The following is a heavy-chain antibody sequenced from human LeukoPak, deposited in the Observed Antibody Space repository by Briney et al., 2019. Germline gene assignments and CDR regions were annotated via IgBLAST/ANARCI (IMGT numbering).Heavy chain of an antibody. CDR2: ISTSSIYI. V-gene: IGHV3-21*01. CDR1: GFTFSSYT. Sequence: PGGSLRLSCAASGFTFSSYTMNWVRQAPGKGLEWVSSISTSSIYIYYTDSLKGRFTISRDNARNSLYLQMNSLRAEDTAVYYARDQDWNDRGGLDYWGQGTLVTVSS. CDR3: ARDQDWNDRGGLDY. D-gene: IGHD1-1*01. J-gene: IGHJ4*02.